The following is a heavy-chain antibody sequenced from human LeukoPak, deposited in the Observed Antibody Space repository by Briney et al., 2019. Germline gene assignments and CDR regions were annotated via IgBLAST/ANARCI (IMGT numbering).Heavy chain of an antibody. D-gene: IGHD5-18*01. CDR1: GGSFSGYY. CDR2: INHSGST. Sequence: PSETLSLTCAVYGGSFSGYYWSWIRQPPGKGLEWIGEINHSGSTNYNPSLKSRVTMSVATSKNELSLKVASVTAADTAVYFCARGTSGYIYALRNWGQGALVTVSS. J-gene: IGHJ4*02. CDR3: ARGTSGYIYALRN. V-gene: IGHV4-34*01.